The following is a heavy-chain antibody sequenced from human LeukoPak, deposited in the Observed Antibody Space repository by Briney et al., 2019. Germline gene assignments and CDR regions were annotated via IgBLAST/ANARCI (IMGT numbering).Heavy chain of an antibody. V-gene: IGHV4-39*01. CDR2: IYYSGTT. CDR1: GGSVSESSYY. CDR3: ARQRWVTGPADY. J-gene: IGHJ4*02. D-gene: IGHD2-21*02. Sequence: SETLSLTCTVSGGSVSESSYYWGWIRQPPGNGLDWIGSIYYSGTTYCNPSLKSRVTISVDTSKNQFSLKVSSVTAADTAVYYCARQRWVTGPADYWGQGTLVTVSS.